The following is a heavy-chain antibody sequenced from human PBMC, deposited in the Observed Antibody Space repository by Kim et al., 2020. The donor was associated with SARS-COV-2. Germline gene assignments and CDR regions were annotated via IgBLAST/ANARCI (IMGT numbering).Heavy chain of an antibody. CDR2: IGTAGDP. J-gene: IGHJ3*02. CDR3: ARGKAWITMVRGVRGDAFDI. V-gene: IGHV3-13*05. Sequence: GGSLRLSCAASGFTFSSYDMHWVRQATGKGLEWVSAIGTAGDPYYPGSVKGRFTISRENAKNSLYLQMNSLRAGDTAVYYCARGKAWITMVRGVRGDAFDIWGQGTMVTVSS. D-gene: IGHD3-10*01. CDR1: GFTFSSYD.